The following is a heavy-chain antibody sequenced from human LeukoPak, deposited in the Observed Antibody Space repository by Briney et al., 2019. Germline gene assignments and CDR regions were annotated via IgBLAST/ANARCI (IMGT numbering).Heavy chain of an antibody. CDR1: GFTFSNYT. J-gene: IGHJ4*02. D-gene: IGHD3-9*01. Sequence: TGGSLRLSCAASGFTFSNYTMSWVRQAPGKGLEWVSAISGSGGSTYYADSVKGRFTISRDNSKNTLYLQMNSLRAEDTAVYYCAKDSLRYFDWLFQKGAFDYWGQGTLVTVSS. CDR3: AKDSLRYFDWLFQKGAFDY. V-gene: IGHV3-23*01. CDR2: ISGSGGST.